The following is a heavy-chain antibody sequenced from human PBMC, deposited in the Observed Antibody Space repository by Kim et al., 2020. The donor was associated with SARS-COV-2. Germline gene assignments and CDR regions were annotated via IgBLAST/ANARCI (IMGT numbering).Heavy chain of an antibody. CDR2: INAGNGNT. D-gene: IGHD3-10*01. Sequence: ASVKVSCKASGYTFTSYAMHWVRQAPGQRLEWMGWINAGNGNTKYSQKFQGRVTITRDTSASTAYMELSSLRSEDTAVYYCARDAYIGSGSYYLDYWGQGTLVTVSS. V-gene: IGHV1-3*01. J-gene: IGHJ4*02. CDR3: ARDAYIGSGSYYLDY. CDR1: GYTFTSYA.